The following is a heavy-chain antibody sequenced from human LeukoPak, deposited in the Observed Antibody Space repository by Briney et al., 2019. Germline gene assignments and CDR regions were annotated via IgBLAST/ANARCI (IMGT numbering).Heavy chain of an antibody. CDR1: GYRFANNG. CDR2: LYPGDSSA. D-gene: IGHD3-22*01. V-gene: IGHV5-51*01. CDR3: AREYYYDSSGYYYPFDY. J-gene: IGHJ4*02. Sequence: GESLKISCKGSGYRFANNGIGWVRQMPGKGLEWMGILYPGDSSARYSPSFEGQVTVSADESISTAFLHWNSLKASDTAMYYCAREYYYDSSGYYYPFDYWGQGTLVTVSS.